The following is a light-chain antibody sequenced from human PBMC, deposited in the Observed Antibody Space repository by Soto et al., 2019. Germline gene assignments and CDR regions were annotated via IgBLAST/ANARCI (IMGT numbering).Light chain of an antibody. CDR1: QSISTW. CDR2: KAS. V-gene: IGKV1-5*03. CDR3: QQYYSFST. J-gene: IGKJ2*01. Sequence: DIQMTQSPSTLSASVGDSVTITCRASQSISTWLAWYQQKPGQAPKLLIYKASTLKSGVPSIFAGSGSGTEFTLTISRLQPEDSATYYCQQYYSFSTFGQGTKLEIK.